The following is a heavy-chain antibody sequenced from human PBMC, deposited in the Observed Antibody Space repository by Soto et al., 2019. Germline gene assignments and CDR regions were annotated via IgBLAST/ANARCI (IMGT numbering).Heavy chain of an antibody. CDR1: GYTFTSYD. CDR3: ARRGYSSSWYYYYYYGMDV. CDR2: MNPNSGNT. J-gene: IGHJ6*02. D-gene: IGHD6-13*01. V-gene: IGHV1-8*01. Sequence: QVQLMQSGAEVKKPGASVKVSCEASGYTFTSYDINWVRQATGQGLEWMGWMNPNSGNTGYAQKFQGRVTMTRNTSISTAYMELSSLRSEDTAVYYCARRGYSSSWYYYYYYGMDVWGQGTTVTVSS.